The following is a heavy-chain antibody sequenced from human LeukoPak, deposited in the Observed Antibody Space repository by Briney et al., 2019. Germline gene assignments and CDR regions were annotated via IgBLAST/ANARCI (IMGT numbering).Heavy chain of an antibody. CDR2: IYPGDSDT. J-gene: IGHJ4*02. CDR3: ARRGEAMDPFDY. Sequence: GESLRISCKGSGNTFTSSWIGWGRQMPGKGLKWMGIIYPGDSDTRYSPSFQGQVTISADKSINTAYLQWSSLKASDTAIYYCARRGEAMDPFDYWGQGTLVTVSS. V-gene: IGHV5-51*01. D-gene: IGHD5-18*01. CDR1: GNTFTSSW.